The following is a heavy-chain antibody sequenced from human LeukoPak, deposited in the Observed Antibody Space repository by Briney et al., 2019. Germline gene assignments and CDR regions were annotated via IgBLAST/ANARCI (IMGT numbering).Heavy chain of an antibody. CDR1: GFTFDDYA. CDR2: ISGGGGST. CDR3: AKSYDISRFYPY. V-gene: IGHV3-23*01. J-gene: IGHJ4*02. D-gene: IGHD3-22*01. Sequence: GRSLRLSCAASGFTFDDYAMHWVRQAPGKGLEWVSVISGGGGSTDYADSVKGRFTVSRDNSKNTLYLQMDSLTVEDTAVYYCAKSYDISRFYPYWGQGTLVTVSS.